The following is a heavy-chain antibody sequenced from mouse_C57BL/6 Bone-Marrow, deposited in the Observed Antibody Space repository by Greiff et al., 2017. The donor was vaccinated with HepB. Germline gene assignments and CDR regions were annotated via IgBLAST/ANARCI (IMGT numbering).Heavy chain of an antibody. J-gene: IGHJ4*01. Sequence: QVQLQQSGAELMKPGASVKLSCKATGYTFTGYWIEWVKQRPGRGLEWIGRIDPNSGGTKYNEKFKSKATLTVDKPSSTAYMQLSSLTSEDSAVYYCARRHIYDGYPYYAMDYWGQGTSVTVSS. CDR1: GYTFTGYW. CDR2: IDPNSGGT. V-gene: IGHV1-72*01. CDR3: ARRHIYDGYPYYAMDY. D-gene: IGHD2-3*01.